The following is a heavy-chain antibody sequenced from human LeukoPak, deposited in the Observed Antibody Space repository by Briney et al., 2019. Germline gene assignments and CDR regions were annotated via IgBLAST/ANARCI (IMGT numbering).Heavy chain of an antibody. Sequence: GAPVKVSCKASGYTFTSYDINWVRQATGQGLEWMGWMNPNSGNTGYAQKFQGRVTITRNTSISTAYMELSSLRSEDTAVYYCARVEDYCSGGSCYIEPETSNWFDPWGQGTLVTVSS. D-gene: IGHD2-15*01. CDR3: ARVEDYCSGGSCYIEPETSNWFDP. V-gene: IGHV1-8*03. CDR2: MNPNSGNT. CDR1: GYTFTSYD. J-gene: IGHJ5*02.